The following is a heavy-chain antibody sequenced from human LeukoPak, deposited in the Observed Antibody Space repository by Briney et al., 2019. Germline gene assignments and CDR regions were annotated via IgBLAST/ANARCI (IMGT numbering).Heavy chain of an antibody. Sequence: GGTLRLSCAASGFTFSSYGMNWVRQAPGKGLEWVSGISGDAGRTYYADSVRGRFTISRDNSKNTLYLQMNSLRAEDTAIYYCARGGKRYDRRFVFDYWGQGTLVTVSS. J-gene: IGHJ4*02. D-gene: IGHD3-10*01. CDR1: GFTFSSYG. CDR2: ISGDAGRT. V-gene: IGHV3-23*01. CDR3: ARGGKRYDRRFVFDY.